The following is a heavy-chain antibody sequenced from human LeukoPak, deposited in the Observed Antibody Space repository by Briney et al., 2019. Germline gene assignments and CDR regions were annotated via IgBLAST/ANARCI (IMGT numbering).Heavy chain of an antibody. CDR1: GFSLSTSGVG. CDR3: AHTNLAAVGTTGAFDI. J-gene: IGHJ3*02. D-gene: IGHD6-13*01. CDR2: IYWNDAK. Sequence: SGPTLVNPTQTLTLTCTFSGFSLSTSGVGVGWVRQPPGKALEWLALIYWNDAKRYSPSLKSRLTITKDTSKNQVVLTMTNMDPVDTATYYCAHTNLAAVGTTGAFDIWGQGTMVTVSS. V-gene: IGHV2-5*01.